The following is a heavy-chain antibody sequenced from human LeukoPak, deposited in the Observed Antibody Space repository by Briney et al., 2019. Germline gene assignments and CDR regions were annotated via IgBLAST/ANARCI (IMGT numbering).Heavy chain of an antibody. D-gene: IGHD6-13*01. CDR1: GGSISSSSYY. CDR2: IYYGGST. V-gene: IGHV4-39*01. CDR3: ARFSRSIAAAGKSDY. Sequence: SETLSLTCTVSGGSISSSSYYWGWIRQPPGKGLEWIGNIYYGGSTYYSPSLKSRVTISVDTSKNQFSLKLSSVTAADTAVYYCARFSRSIAAAGKSDYWGQGTLVTVSS. J-gene: IGHJ4*02.